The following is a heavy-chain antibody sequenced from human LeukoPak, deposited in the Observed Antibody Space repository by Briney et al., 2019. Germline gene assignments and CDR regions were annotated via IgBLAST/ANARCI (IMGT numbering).Heavy chain of an antibody. J-gene: IGHJ4*02. Sequence: ASVKVSCKASGYTFTGYYMHWVRQAPGQGLEWMGWINPNSGGTNCAQKFQGRVTMTRDTSISTAYMELSRLRSDDTAVYYCARGAAGSSWYVPPYWGQGTLVTVSS. CDR3: ARGAAGSSWYVPPY. D-gene: IGHD6-13*01. CDR1: GYTFTGYY. CDR2: INPNSGGT. V-gene: IGHV1-2*02.